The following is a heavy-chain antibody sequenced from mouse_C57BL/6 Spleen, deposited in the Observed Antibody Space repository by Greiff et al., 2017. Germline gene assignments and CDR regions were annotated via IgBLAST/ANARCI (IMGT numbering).Heavy chain of an antibody. D-gene: IGHD2-12*01. J-gene: IGHJ2*01. CDR2: IDPEDGDT. CDR1: GFNIKDDY. V-gene: IGHV14-4*01. Sequence: VQLQQSGAELVRPGASVKLSCTASGFNIKDDYMHWVKQRPEQGLEWIGWIDPEDGDTEYASKFQGKATITADTSSNTAYLQLSSLTSEDTAAYYCTTTTFDYWGQGTTLTVSS. CDR3: TTTTFDY.